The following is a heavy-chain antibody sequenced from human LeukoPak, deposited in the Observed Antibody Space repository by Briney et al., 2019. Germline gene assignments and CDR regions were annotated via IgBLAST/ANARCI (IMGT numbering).Heavy chain of an antibody. V-gene: IGHV4-34*01. CDR1: GGSFTASY. CDR3: ARVTGGGNVAYWYFDL. Sequence: SETLSLTCGVDGGSFTASYWSWIRQSPGKGLGWIGEIHHAGDTNYNPPLKSRVTISLDIYKAQFSLNLKSVTAADTAVYYCARVTGGGNVAYWYFDLWGRGTLVTVSS. D-gene: IGHD4-23*01. CDR2: IHHAGDT. J-gene: IGHJ2*01.